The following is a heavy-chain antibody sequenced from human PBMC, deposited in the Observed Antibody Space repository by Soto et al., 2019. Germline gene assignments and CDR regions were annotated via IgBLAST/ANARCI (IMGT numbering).Heavy chain of an antibody. D-gene: IGHD5-18*01. CDR3: ARSGYSYGFLYY. CDR1: GGSISSGGYY. V-gene: IGHV4-31*03. Sequence: SETLSLTCTVSGGSISSGGYYWSWIRQHPGKGLEWIGYIYYSGSTYYNPSLKSRVTISVDTSKNQFSLKLSSVTAADTAVYYCARSGYSYGFLYYWGQGTLVTVSS. CDR2: IYYSGST. J-gene: IGHJ4*02.